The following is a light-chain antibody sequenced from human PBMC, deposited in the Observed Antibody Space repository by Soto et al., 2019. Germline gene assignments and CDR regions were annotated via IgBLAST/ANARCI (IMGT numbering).Light chain of an antibody. CDR1: RSNIGTNA. CDR2: NNN. J-gene: IGLJ1*01. Sequence: QSVLTQPPSASATPGQRVTISCSGSRSNIGTNAVNWYQQLPGTAPRLIIYNNNQRPSGVPDRFSGSKSGPSASLAISGLQSDAEATYFCAAWADSLNVLYVFGTGTKLTVL. CDR3: AAWADSLNVLYV. V-gene: IGLV1-44*01.